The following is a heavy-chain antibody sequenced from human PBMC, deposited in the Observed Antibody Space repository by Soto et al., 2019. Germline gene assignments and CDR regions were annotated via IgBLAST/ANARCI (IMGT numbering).Heavy chain of an antibody. CDR1: GGSISSYY. J-gene: IGHJ6*02. CDR2: IYYSGST. V-gene: IGHV4-59*01. D-gene: IGHD1-7*01. Sequence: SETLSLTCTVSGGSISSYYWSWIRQPPGKGLEWIGYIYYSGSTNYNPSLKSRVTISVDTSKNQFSLKLSSVTAADTAVYCCAREGLTGTIGLYYYYGMDVWGQGTTVTVS. CDR3: AREGLTGTIGLYYYYGMDV.